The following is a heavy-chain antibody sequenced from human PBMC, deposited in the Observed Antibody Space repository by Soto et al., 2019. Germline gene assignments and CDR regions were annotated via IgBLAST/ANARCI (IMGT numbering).Heavy chain of an antibody. CDR3: AITYSSGWPIYCYYDGMDV. D-gene: IGHD6-19*01. CDR2: INHSGRC. V-gene: IGHV4-34*08. J-gene: IGHJ6*02. CDR1: GATFSGYY. Sequence: SETLSLTCAVYGATFSGYYWRWIRQPPPKGLEWSGEINHSGRCHSCTSLKTRVTMSLVACKNQSSLKLCSVTAADTAVYYCAITYSSGWPIYCYYDGMDVWGQGTTV.